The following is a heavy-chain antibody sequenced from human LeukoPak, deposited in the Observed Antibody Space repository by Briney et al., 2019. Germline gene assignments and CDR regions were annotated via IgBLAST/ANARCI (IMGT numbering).Heavy chain of an antibody. CDR2: ISYDGSNK. Sequence: LGGSLRLSCAASGFTFSSYAMHWVGRAPGKGLEWVAVISYDGSNKYYADSVKGRFTISRDNSKNTLYLQMNSLRAEDTAVYYCARFPTPGYYDSSGSPDAFDIWGQGTMVTVSS. CDR3: ARFPTPGYYDSSGSPDAFDI. J-gene: IGHJ3*02. D-gene: IGHD3-22*01. CDR1: GFTFSSYA. V-gene: IGHV3-30-3*01.